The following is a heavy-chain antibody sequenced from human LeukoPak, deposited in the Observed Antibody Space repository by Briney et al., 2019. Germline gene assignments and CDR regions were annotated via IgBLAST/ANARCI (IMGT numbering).Heavy chain of an antibody. Sequence: PGGSLRLSCAASGFTFSDYYMSWIRQAPGKGLEWVSSISSSSSYIYYADSVKGRFTISRDNAKNSLYLQMNSLRAEDTAVYYCARDLNPGYCSSTSCTTRLVGGVWGQGTTVTVSS. CDR1: GFTFSDYY. D-gene: IGHD2-2*01. CDR2: ISSSSSYI. J-gene: IGHJ6*02. V-gene: IGHV3-11*06. CDR3: ARDLNPGYCSSTSCTTRLVGGV.